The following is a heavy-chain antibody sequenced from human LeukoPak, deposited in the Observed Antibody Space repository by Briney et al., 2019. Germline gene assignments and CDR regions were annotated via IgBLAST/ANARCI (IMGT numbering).Heavy chain of an antibody. V-gene: IGHV3-23*01. J-gene: IGHJ5*02. CDR3: AKEPYCSSTSCYYNWFDP. Sequence: GGSLRLSCAASGFTFSSYAMSWVRQAPGKGLEWVSAISGSGGSTYYADSVKGRFIISRDNSKNTLYLQMNSLRAEDTAVYYCAKEPYCSSTSCYYNWFDPWGQGTLVTVSS. CDR1: GFTFSSYA. D-gene: IGHD2-2*01. CDR2: ISGSGGST.